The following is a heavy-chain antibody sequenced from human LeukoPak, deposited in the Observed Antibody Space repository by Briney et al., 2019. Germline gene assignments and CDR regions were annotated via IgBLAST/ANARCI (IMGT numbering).Heavy chain of an antibody. D-gene: IGHD4-17*01. CDR1: GYTFTSYY. V-gene: IGHV1-46*01. CDR3: ARTTVTTYYFDY. J-gene: IGHJ4*02. CDR2: INPSGGST. Sequence: ASVKVSCKASGYTFTSYYMHWVRQAPGQELEWMGIINPSGGSTSYAQKFQGRVTMTRDTSTSTVYMEPSSLRSEDTAVYYCARTTVTTYYFDYWGQGTLVTVSS.